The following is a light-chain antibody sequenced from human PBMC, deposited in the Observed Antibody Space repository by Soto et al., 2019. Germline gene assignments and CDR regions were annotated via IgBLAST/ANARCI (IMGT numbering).Light chain of an antibody. CDR1: QRVLSSLNNRNY. V-gene: IGKV4-1*01. CDR3: QQYLKVPLT. J-gene: IGKJ4*01. CDR2: WAS. Sequence: DIVMTQSPDSLAVSLGERPTVSSSSSQRVLSSLNNRNYLAWYQQKPGQPPKLLIYWASTGESGVPDRFSGSGSGTDFTLTISSLQAEDVAVYFCQQYLKVPLTFGGGTKVGIK.